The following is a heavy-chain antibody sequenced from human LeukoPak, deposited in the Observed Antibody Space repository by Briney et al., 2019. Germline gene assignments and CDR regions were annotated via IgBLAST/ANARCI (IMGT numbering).Heavy chain of an antibody. J-gene: IGHJ4*02. CDR2: ISSSSSYI. V-gene: IGHV3-21*01. D-gene: IGHD4-17*01. CDR3: ARTRDYGDYVFDY. CDR1: GFTFSSYS. Sequence: GGSLRLSCAASGFTFSSYSMNWVRQAPGKGLEWVSSISSSSSYIYFADSVKGRFTISRDNAKNSLYLQMNSLRAEDTAVYYCARTRDYGDYVFDYWGQGTQVTVSS.